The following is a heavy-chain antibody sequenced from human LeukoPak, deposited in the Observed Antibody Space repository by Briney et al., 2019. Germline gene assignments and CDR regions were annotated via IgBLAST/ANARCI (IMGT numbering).Heavy chain of an antibody. D-gene: IGHD3-22*01. CDR2: IDPSSGGT. CDR3: ASRTTYDSSGYYC. Sequence: ASVKVSCKASGYTFTCHYVHWVRQAPGQGLEWMGWIDPSSGGTNSAQKFQGRVTMTRDTSISTAYMELSRLRSDDTAVYYCASRTTYDSSGYYCWGQGTLVTVSS. V-gene: IGHV1-2*02. J-gene: IGHJ4*02. CDR1: GYTFTCHY.